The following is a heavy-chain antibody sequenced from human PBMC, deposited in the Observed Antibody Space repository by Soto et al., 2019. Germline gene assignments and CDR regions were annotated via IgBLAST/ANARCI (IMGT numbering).Heavy chain of an antibody. CDR1: GGTFSSYA. J-gene: IGHJ6*02. CDR2: IIPIFGTA. D-gene: IGHD2-2*01. CDR3: ARGRSVVPAAMGVFYYYYGMDV. Sequence: GASVKVSCKASGGTFSSYAISWVRQAPGQGLEWMGGIIPIFGTANYAQKFQGRVTITADESTSTAYMELSSLRSEDTAVYYCARGRSVVPAAMGVFYYYYGMDVWGQGTTVTVSS. V-gene: IGHV1-69*13.